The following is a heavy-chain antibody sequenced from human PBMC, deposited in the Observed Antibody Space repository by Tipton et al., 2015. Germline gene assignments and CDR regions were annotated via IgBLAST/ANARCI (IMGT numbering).Heavy chain of an antibody. CDR1: GFSISSTNYY. V-gene: IGHV4-39*01. CDR2: IYCSGST. D-gene: IGHD3-10*01. J-gene: IGHJ4*02. CDR3: ARLHAGVNS. Sequence: TLSLTCTVSGFSISSTNYYWGWIRQPPGKGLEWVGSIYCSGSTYYNPSLKSRVTIFVDTSKNQFSLKLSSVTAADTAVYYCARLHAGVNSWGQGTLVTVSS.